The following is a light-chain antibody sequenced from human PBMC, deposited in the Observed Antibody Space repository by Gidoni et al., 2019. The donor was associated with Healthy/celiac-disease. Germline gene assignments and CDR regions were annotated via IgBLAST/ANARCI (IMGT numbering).Light chain of an antibody. V-gene: IGKV1-33*01. CDR2: AAS. CDR3: QQYDNLLRFT. J-gene: IGKJ3*01. CDR1: QDISNY. Sequence: DIQMTQSPSSLSASVGDRVTITCQASQDISNYLNWYQQKPGKAPKLLIYAASNLETGVPSRFSGSGSGTDFTFTISSLQPEDIATYYCQQYDNLLRFTFGPGTKVEIK.